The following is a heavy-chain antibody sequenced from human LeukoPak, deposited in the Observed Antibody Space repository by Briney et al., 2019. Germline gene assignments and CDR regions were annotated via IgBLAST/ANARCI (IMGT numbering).Heavy chain of an antibody. Sequence: GGSLRLSCAPPGLTFSSHTMNWVRQAPGKGMEWVSSISSGSNTIFYADSVKGRFTISRDNAKNSLYLQMNSLRAEDTAVYYCARDGNILTGSKYNFDDWGQGTLVTVSS. CDR1: GLTFSSHT. D-gene: IGHD3-9*01. V-gene: IGHV3-21*01. CDR2: ISSGSNTI. J-gene: IGHJ4*02. CDR3: ARDGNILTGSKYNFDD.